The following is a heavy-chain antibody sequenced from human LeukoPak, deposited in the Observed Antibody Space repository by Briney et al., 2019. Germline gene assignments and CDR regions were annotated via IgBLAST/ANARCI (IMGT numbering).Heavy chain of an antibody. V-gene: IGHV3-48*04. Sequence: GGSLRLSCAASGFTFSSYSMNWVRQAPGEGLEWVSFISSSSSTIYYADSVKGRFTISRDNAKNSLYLQMNSLRAEDTAMYYCARDRGGSYSAIDYWGQGTLVTVSS. CDR3: ARDRGGSYSAIDY. J-gene: IGHJ4*02. CDR1: GFTFSSYS. D-gene: IGHD1-26*01. CDR2: ISSSSSTI.